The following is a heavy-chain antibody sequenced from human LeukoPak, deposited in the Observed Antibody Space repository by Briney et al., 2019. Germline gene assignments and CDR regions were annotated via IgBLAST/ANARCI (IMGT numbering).Heavy chain of an antibody. CDR1: GFSVSSNY. J-gene: IGHJ2*01. V-gene: IGHV3-53*01. CDR3: ARVGGNRPWYFDL. CDR2: IYSGGST. Sequence: GWSLRLSCAASGFSVSSNYMSWVRQAPGKGLEWVSVIYSGGSTYYAGSVKGRFTISRDNSKNTLYLQMNSLRAEDTAVYYRARVGGNRPWYFDLWGRGTLVTVSS. D-gene: IGHD4-23*01.